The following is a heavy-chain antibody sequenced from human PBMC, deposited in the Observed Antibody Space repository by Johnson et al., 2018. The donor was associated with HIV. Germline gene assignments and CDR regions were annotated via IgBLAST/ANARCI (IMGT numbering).Heavy chain of an antibody. V-gene: IGHV3-30*04. CDR3: ATALTRGGNSGPAFDI. Sequence: QVQLVESGGGVVQPGRSLRLSCAASGFTFSSYAMHWVRQAPGKGLEWVAVISYDGSNKYYADSVQGRFTISRANSKNTLYLQMNSLRAEDTAVYYCATALTRGGNSGPAFDIWGQGTMVTVSS. D-gene: IGHD4-23*01. CDR2: ISYDGSNK. J-gene: IGHJ3*02. CDR1: GFTFSSYA.